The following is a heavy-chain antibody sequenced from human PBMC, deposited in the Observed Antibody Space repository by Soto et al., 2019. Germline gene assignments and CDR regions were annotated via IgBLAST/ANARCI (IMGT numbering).Heavy chain of an antibody. CDR2: LSGSGIST. J-gene: IGHJ4*02. V-gene: IGHV3-23*01. CDR1: GFTFSSYA. Sequence: GGSLRLSCAASGFTFSSYAMSWVRQAPGKGLEWVSALSGSGISTYYADTVKGRFTISRDNSRNTLYLQMNSLRAEDTALYYCATSYDSSGYDYWGQGTLVTVSS. CDR3: ATSYDSSGYDY. D-gene: IGHD3-22*01.